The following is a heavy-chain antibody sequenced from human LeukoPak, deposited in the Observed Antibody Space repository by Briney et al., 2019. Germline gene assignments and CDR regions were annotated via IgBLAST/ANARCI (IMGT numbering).Heavy chain of an antibody. CDR2: INHSGIT. J-gene: IGHJ4*02. CDR1: GGSFSGYY. CDR3: VRLGRNFGYYFFDS. Sequence: SETLSLTCAVYGGSFSGYYWSWIRQPPGKGLEWIGEINHSGITNYSPSLKSRLSISIDTSKNQFSLKLSSVTAADTAVYYCVRLGRNFGYYFFDSWAQGTLVTVSS. V-gene: IGHV4-34*01. D-gene: IGHD3-22*01.